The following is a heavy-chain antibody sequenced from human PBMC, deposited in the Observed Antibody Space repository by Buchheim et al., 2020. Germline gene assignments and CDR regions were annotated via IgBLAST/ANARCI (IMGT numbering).Heavy chain of an antibody. CDR2: IYAGGSA. J-gene: IGHJ4*02. CDR1: SFTVSSTY. Sequence: EVQLVETGGGLIQPGWSLRLSCAASSFTVSSTYMSWVRQAPGKGLEWVSVIYAGGSAYYADSVKGRFTISRDDSTNTVSLQMNNLRAEDTAIYYCARIRGGWGNYFDYWGLGTL. CDR3: ARIRGGWGNYFDY. V-gene: IGHV3-53*02. D-gene: IGHD6-19*01.